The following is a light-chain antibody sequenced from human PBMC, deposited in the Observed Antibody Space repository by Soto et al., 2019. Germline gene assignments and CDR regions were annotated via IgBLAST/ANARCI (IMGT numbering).Light chain of an antibody. CDR1: NSDIGTYNY. CDR3: SSYTSTSTLYV. J-gene: IGLJ1*01. Sequence: QSALTQPASVSGSPGQSITISCTGSNSDIGTYNYVSWYQQLPGKAPKLVTSEVSNRPSGISGRFSGSKSGNAASLTISGLQAEDEATYYCSSYTSTSTLYVFGPGTKLTVL. V-gene: IGLV2-14*01. CDR2: EVS.